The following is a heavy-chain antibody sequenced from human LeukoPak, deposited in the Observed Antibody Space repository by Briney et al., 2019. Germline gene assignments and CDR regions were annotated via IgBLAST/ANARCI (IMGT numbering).Heavy chain of an antibody. CDR3: ARQSGYDLDYFDY. CDR2: IYYGGST. V-gene: IGHV4-59*01. Sequence: SETLSLTCTVSGCSISSYYWSWIRQPPGKGLEWIGYIYYGGSTNYNPSLKSRVTISVDTSKHQLSLKLSSVTAADTAVYYCARQSGYDLDYFDYWGQGTLVTVSS. CDR1: GCSISSYY. J-gene: IGHJ4*02. D-gene: IGHD5-12*01.